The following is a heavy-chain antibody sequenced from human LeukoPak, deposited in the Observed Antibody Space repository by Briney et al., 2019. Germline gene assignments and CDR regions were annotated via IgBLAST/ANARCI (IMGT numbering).Heavy chain of an antibody. CDR2: IIPIFGTA. CDR1: GGTFSSYA. D-gene: IGHD3-22*01. J-gene: IGHJ6*02. V-gene: IGHV1-69*01. Sequence: SVKVSCKASGGTFSSYAISWVRQAPGQGLEWMGGIIPIFGTANYAQKFQGRVTITADESTSTAYMELSSLRSEDTAVYYCARGEYYYDSSGYYYYCYGMDVWGQGTTVTVSS. CDR3: ARGEYYYDSSGYYYYCYGMDV.